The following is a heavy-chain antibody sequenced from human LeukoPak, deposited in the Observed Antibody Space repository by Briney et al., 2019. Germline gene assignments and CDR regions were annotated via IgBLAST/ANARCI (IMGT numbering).Heavy chain of an antibody. CDR3: ANLGGAVPDY. V-gene: IGHV3-30*18. CDR1: GFTFSSYG. J-gene: IGHJ4*02. CDR2: ISYDGSNK. Sequence: TGGSLRLSCAASGFTFSSYGMHWVRQAPGKGLEWVAVISYDGSNKYYADSVKGRFTISRDNSKNTLYLQMNSLRAEDTAVYYCANLGGAVPDYWGQGTLVTVSS. D-gene: IGHD1-26*01.